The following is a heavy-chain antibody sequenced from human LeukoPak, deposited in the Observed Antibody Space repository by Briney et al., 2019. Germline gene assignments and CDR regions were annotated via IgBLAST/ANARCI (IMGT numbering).Heavy chain of an antibody. CDR3: ATDPVGYCSSDSCYSVDY. D-gene: IGHD2-15*01. V-gene: IGHV1-24*01. CDR2: FNPEDGEK. J-gene: IGHJ4*02. Sequence: ASVKVSCTVSGYTLTELSIHWVRQAPGKGLEWMGGFNPEDGEKIYVQKFQGRVTMTEDTSIDTAYMELSSLRSEDTAMYYCATDPVGYCSSDSCYSVDYWGQGTLVTVSS. CDR1: GYTLTELS.